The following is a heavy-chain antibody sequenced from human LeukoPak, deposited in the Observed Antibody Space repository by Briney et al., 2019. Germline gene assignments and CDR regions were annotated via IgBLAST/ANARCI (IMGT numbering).Heavy chain of an antibody. CDR2: MNPNSGGT. J-gene: IGHJ4*02. CDR3: ARDTGSQSERPDY. Sequence: ASVKVSCKASGYTFTAHYMHWVRQAPGQGLEWMGWMNPNSGGTNYAQKFQGRVTMTSDMSISTAYMELSRLRSDDTAVYYCARDTGSQSERPDYWGQGTLVTVSS. V-gene: IGHV1-2*02. D-gene: IGHD1-14*01. CDR1: GYTFTAHY.